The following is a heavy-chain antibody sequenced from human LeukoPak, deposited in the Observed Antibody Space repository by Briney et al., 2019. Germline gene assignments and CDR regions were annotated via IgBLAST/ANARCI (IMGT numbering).Heavy chain of an antibody. J-gene: IGHJ4*02. D-gene: IGHD1-26*01. Sequence: GGSLRLSCAASGFTFSSYSMNWVRQAPGKGLEWVSSISSSSGYIYYADSVKGRFTISRDNAKNSLYLQMNSLRAEDTAVYYCARDLSGSYYFDYWGQGTPVTVSS. V-gene: IGHV3-21*04. CDR2: ISSSSGYI. CDR1: GFTFSSYS. CDR3: ARDLSGSYYFDY.